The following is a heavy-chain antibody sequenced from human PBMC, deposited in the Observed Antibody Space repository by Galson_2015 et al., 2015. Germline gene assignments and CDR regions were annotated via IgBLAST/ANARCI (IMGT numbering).Heavy chain of an antibody. V-gene: IGHV3-23*01. CDR3: AKGGAYCKCTSCYAGVDY. J-gene: IGHJ4*02. Sequence: SLRLSCAASRFTFSSYAMSWVRQAPGKGLEWVSAISGSGGSTYYADSVKGRFTISRDNSKDTLYLQMNSLRAEDTAGYYCAKGGAYCKCTSCYAGVDYWGQGTLVTVSS. CDR2: ISGSGGST. CDR1: RFTFSSYA. D-gene: IGHD2-2*01.